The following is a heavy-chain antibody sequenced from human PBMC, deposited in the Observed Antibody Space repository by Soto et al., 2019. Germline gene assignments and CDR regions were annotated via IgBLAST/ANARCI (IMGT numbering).Heavy chain of an antibody. CDR3: SGEVASGY. D-gene: IGHD2-21*01. CDR2: ISRDGRTK. J-gene: IGHJ4*02. V-gene: IGHV3-30*03. Sequence: QVQLVESGGGVVQPGRSLRLSCAVSGFTVSTYGMHWVRQAPGKGLEWVAVISRDGRTKYYADSVKGRFTISRDNSRNTLFLGMNSLRGDDIAVYYCSGEVASGYWGQGTLVTVSS. CDR1: GFTVSTYG.